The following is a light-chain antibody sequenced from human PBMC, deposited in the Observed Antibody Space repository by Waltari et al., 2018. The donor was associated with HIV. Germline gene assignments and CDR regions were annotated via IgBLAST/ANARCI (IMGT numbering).Light chain of an antibody. V-gene: IGKV4-1*01. CDR1: QSVLSRSTNKEY. J-gene: IGKJ1*01. Sequence: DIVMTQSPDSLAVSLGERATIDCKSSQSVLSRSTNKEYLAWYQQKQGQPPKLLIYWASSRVSGVPDRFSGSGSGTDFTLTISRLQAEDVAVYYCQQYYSTPWTFGQGTRVEIK. CDR3: QQYYSTPWT. CDR2: WAS.